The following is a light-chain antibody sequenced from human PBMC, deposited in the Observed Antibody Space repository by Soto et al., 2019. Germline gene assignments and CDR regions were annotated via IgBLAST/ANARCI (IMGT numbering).Light chain of an antibody. J-gene: IGKJ5*01. V-gene: IGKV3-11*01. CDR1: QGVRNY. Sequence: EILFTRSPTTLSLSPGEGATLSCRASQGVRNYLAWYQQKPGQAPKLLIYDASYRATGVPARFSGRGSGTDFTLTISSLEPEDFALYYCQQRNDWPLTSGPGTRVEIK. CDR3: QQRNDWPLT. CDR2: DAS.